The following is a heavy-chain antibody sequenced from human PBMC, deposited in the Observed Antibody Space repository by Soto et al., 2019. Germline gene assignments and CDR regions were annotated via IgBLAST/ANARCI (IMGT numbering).Heavy chain of an antibody. CDR3: ASNCGSGSYYRYYGMDV. D-gene: IGHD3-10*01. J-gene: IGHJ6*02. Sequence: PSETLSLTCTVSGGSISSSSYYWGWIRQPPGKGLEWIGSIYYSGSTYYNPSLKSRVTISVDTSKNQFSLKLSSVTAADTAVYYCASNCGSGSYYRYYGMDVWGQGTTVTVSS. CDR2: IYYSGST. V-gene: IGHV4-39*01. CDR1: GGSISSSSYY.